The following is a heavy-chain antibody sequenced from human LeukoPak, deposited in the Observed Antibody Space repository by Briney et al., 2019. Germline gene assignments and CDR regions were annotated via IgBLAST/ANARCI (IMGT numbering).Heavy chain of an antibody. CDR3: ARGAADRNNYYYYIDV. CDR2: INHTGTT. J-gene: IGHJ6*03. V-gene: IGHV4-34*01. CDR1: GGSFNTYY. Sequence: SETLSLTCAVYGGSFNTYYWNWIRQSPGKGLEWIGEINHTGTTNYNPSLKSRFTISVDTSKNQFSLKLTSVTAADTAVYYCARGAADRNNYYYYIDVWGKGITVTVSS. D-gene: IGHD1/OR15-1a*01.